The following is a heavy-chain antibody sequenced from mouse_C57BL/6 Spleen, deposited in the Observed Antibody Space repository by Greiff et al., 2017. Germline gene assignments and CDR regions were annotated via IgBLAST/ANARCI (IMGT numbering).Heavy chain of an antibody. CDR2: ITPSNGGT. D-gene: IGHD2-3*01. V-gene: IGHV1-53*01. CDR3: ARNYDGYAAWFAY. J-gene: IGHJ3*01. Sequence: VQLQQPGTELVKPGASVKLSCKASGYTFTSYWMHWVKQRPGQGLEWIGNITPSNGGTNYNEKFKSQAPLTADKSSSTAYLPLSSLTSEYLAVYYCARNYDGYAAWFAYWGQGTLVTVSA. CDR1: GYTFTSYW.